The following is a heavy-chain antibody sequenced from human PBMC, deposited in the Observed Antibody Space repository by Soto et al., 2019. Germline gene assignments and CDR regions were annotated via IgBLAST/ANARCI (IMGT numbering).Heavy chain of an antibody. J-gene: IGHJ5*02. D-gene: IGHD2-15*01. CDR1: GFTFSSYA. CDR2: ISYDGSNK. CDR3: ARDRYCSGGSCYSQNWFDP. V-gene: IGHV3-30*09. Sequence: GGSLTLSCAASGFTFSSYAMHWARQAPGKGLEWVAVISYDGSNKYYADSVKGRFAISRDNSKNTLYLQMNSLRAEDTAVYYCARDRYCSGGSCYSQNWFDPWGQGTLVTVSS.